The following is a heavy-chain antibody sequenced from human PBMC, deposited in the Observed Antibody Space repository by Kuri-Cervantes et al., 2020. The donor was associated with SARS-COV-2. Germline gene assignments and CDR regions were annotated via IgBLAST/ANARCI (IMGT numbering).Heavy chain of an antibody. D-gene: IGHD3-16*01. CDR3: ARAKGETYYYYYMDV. Sequence: WVRQGSGKGLEWIGRIYTSGSTNYNPSLKSRVTMSVDTSKNQFSLKLSSVTAADTAVYYCARAKGETYYYYYMDVWGKGTAVTVSS. J-gene: IGHJ6*03. V-gene: IGHV4-4*07. CDR2: IYTSGST.